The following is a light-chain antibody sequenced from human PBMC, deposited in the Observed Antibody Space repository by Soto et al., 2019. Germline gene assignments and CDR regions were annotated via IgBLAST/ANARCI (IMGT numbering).Light chain of an antibody. CDR1: RSISNY. V-gene: IGKV1-39*01. CDR2: AAS. Sequence: DIQMTQSPSSLSASVGDRVTITCRASRSISNYLNWYQQKSGKAPNLLIHAASSLQSGVPSRFSGSGSGTGFTLTISSLQPEDFATYSCQQSYNAPRTFGQGTKVDIK. CDR3: QQSYNAPRT. J-gene: IGKJ1*01.